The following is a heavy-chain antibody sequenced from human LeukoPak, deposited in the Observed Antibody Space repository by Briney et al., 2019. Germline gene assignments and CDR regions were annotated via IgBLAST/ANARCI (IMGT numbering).Heavy chain of an antibody. CDR2: VYTSGST. D-gene: IGHD3-3*01. CDR1: GGSISSGSYY. J-gene: IGHJ3*02. CDR3: AKEVTIFGVVTDAFDI. V-gene: IGHV4-61*02. Sequence: SETLSLTCTVSGGSISSGSYYWSWIRQPAGKGLEWIGRVYTSGSTNYNPSLKSRVTMSIDTSKNQFSLEVSSVTAADTAVYYCAKEVTIFGVVTDAFDIWGQGTMVTVSS.